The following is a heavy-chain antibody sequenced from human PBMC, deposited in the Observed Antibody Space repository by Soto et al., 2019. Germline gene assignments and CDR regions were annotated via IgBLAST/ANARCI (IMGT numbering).Heavy chain of an antibody. V-gene: IGHV3-21*01. CDR3: VRDGLDYYDTERLYFDK. CDR2: ISSSAVYI. Sequence: EVQLVESGGGPVRPGGSLKLSCAASGFNFITYSLSWVRQAPGKGLEWVASISSSAVYIDYADSVKGRFTISRDNANNSLYIQMNSLRAEDTATYYCVRDGLDYYDTERLYFDKWGQGTLVTVSS. D-gene: IGHD3-22*01. J-gene: IGHJ4*02. CDR1: GFNFITYS.